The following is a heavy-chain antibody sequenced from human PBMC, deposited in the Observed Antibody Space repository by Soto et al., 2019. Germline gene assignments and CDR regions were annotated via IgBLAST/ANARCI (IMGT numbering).Heavy chain of an antibody. CDR2: IYAGSIT. CDR1: GITVSSYY. Sequence: EVQLVESGGGLIQPGGSLRLSCAVSGITVSSYYMSWVRQAAGKGLEWVSVIYAGSITYYADSVKGRFTIYRDNSKNTLNLEMNSLRVEDTAVYYCARIPYDNSGTIFDYWCHGNLVTVSS. J-gene: IGHJ4*01. V-gene: IGHV3-53*01. D-gene: IGHD3-22*01. CDR3: ARIPYDNSGTIFDY.